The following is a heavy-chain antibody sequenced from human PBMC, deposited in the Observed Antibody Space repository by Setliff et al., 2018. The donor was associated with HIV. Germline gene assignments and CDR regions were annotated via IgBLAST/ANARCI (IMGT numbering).Heavy chain of an antibody. V-gene: IGHV4-39*07. D-gene: IGHD6-13*01. J-gene: IGHJ4*02. Sequence: SETLSLTCIVSGGSISNTGYYWAWIRQPPGKGLEWIGNIFYSGHTFYNPSLRSRVTISVDTSKNQFSLKLSSVTAADTAVYYCARGVAAAGLWGQGTLVTSPQ. CDR1: GGSISNTGYY. CDR2: IFYSGHT. CDR3: ARGVAAAGL.